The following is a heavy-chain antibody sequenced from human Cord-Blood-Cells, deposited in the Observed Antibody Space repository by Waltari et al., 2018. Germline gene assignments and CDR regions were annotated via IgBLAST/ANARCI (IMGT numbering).Heavy chain of an antibody. J-gene: IGHJ4*02. CDR3: ARDRLTGMGYYFDY. Sequence: QVQLVESGGGVVQPGRSLRLSCAASGFTFSSYAMHWVRQVPGKGLEWVAVISYDGSNKYYADSVKGRFTISRDNSKNTLYLQMNSLRAEDTAVYYCARDRLTGMGYYFDYWGQGTLVTVSS. V-gene: IGHV3-30*04. D-gene: IGHD7-27*01. CDR1: GFTFSSYA. CDR2: ISYDGSNK.